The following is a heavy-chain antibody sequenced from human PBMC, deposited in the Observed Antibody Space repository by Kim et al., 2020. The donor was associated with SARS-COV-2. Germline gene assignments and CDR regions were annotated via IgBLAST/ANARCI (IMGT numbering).Heavy chain of an antibody. J-gene: IGHJ6*02. CDR1: GFTFSSYA. CDR3: AKDGGGSSWYFRLTGMDV. D-gene: IGHD6-13*01. Sequence: GGSLRLSCAASGFTFSSYAMSWVRQAPGKGLEWVSAISGSGGSTYYADSVKGRFTISRDNSKNTLYLQMNSLRAEDTAVYYCAKDGGGSSWYFRLTGMDVWGQGTTVTVSS. CDR2: ISGSGGST. V-gene: IGHV3-23*01.